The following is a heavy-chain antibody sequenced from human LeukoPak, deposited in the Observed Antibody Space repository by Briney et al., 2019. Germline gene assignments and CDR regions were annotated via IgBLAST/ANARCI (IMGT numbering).Heavy chain of an antibody. J-gene: IGHJ5*02. CDR3: ARDSGGWYRWFDP. CDR2: IYYTGST. V-gene: IGHV4-59*01. CDR1: GDSISSYY. Sequence: SETLSLTCTVSGDSISSYYWSWIRQPPGKGLEWIGYIYYTGSTNYNPSLKSRVTISVDTSKNQFSLKLTSVTAADTAVYYCARDSGGWYRWFDPWGQGTLVTVSS. D-gene: IGHD6-19*01.